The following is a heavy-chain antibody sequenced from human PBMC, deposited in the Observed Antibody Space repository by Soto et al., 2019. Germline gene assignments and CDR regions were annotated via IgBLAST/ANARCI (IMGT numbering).Heavy chain of an antibody. Sequence: QVQLVESGGGVVQPGRSLRLSCAASGFTFSSYAMHWVRQAPGKGLEWVAVISYDGSNKYYADSVKGRFTISRDNSKNTLYLQMNSLRAEDTAVYYCARDGGYYDFSSGLTGLDYWGQGNLVTVSS. V-gene: IGHV3-30-3*01. D-gene: IGHD3-3*01. CDR3: ARDGGYYDFSSGLTGLDY. CDR1: GFTFSSYA. CDR2: ISYDGSNK. J-gene: IGHJ4*02.